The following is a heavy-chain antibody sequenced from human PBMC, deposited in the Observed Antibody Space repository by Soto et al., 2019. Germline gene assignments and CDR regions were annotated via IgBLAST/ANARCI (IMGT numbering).Heavy chain of an antibody. CDR2: IYHSGST. CDR3: ASMRGVYDTSGYDY. Sequence: QLQLQESGSGLVKPSQTLSLTCAVSGGSISSGGYSWSWIRQPPGKGLEWIGYIYHSGSTYYTPYLKSRVTISVDRSKNQFSLKLSSVTAADTAVYYWASMRGVYDTSGYDYWGQGTLVTVSS. D-gene: IGHD3-22*01. CDR1: GGSISSGGYS. V-gene: IGHV4-30-2*01. J-gene: IGHJ4*02.